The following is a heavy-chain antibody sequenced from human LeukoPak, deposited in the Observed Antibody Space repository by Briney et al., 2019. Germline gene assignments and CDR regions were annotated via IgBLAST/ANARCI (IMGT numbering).Heavy chain of an antibody. Sequence: PSETLSLTCTVSGGSISCTSYYWGWIRQPPGKGLEWIGSIYYSWDTYYNPSLKSRVTISVDTSKNQFSLKLSSVTAADTAVYYCASDQRTTGTSYYYDSSAYYWWGQGTLVTVSS. CDR2: IYYSWDT. J-gene: IGHJ4*02. D-gene: IGHD3-22*01. CDR1: GGSISCTSYY. CDR3: ASDQRTTGTSYYYDSSAYYW. V-gene: IGHV4-39*01.